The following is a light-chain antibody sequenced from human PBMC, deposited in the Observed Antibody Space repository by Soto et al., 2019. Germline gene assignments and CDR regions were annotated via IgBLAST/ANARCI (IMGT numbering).Light chain of an antibody. J-gene: IGKJ1*01. CDR2: GAS. V-gene: IGKV3-20*01. CDR1: QSVSSSY. Sequence: EIVLTQSPGTLSLSPGERATLSCRASQSVSSSYLVWHQQKPGQAPRPLIYGASSRVPGIPDRFSGSGSGTDFTLTISRLEPEDFAVFYCQQHGTTPWTFGQGTKVDIK. CDR3: QQHGTTPWT.